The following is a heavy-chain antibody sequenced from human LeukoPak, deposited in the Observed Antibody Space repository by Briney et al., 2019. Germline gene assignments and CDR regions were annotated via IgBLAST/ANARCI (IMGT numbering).Heavy chain of an antibody. D-gene: IGHD2-21*02. CDR3: AKDKHIVVVTGLFDY. CDR2: ISYDGSNK. V-gene: IGHV3-30-3*01. J-gene: IGHJ4*02. Sequence: GGSLRLSCAASGFTFSSYAMHWVRQAPGKGLEWVAVISYDGSNKYYADSVKGRFTISRDNSKNTLYLQMNSLRAEDTAVYYCAKDKHIVVVTGLFDYWGQGTLVTVSS. CDR1: GFTFSSYA.